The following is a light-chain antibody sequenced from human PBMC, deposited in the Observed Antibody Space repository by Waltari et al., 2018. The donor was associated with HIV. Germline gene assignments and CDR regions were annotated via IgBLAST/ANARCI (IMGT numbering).Light chain of an antibody. CDR2: DNN. J-gene: IGLJ2*01. V-gene: IGLV1-51*01. CDR3: GTWDGSVSAGV. CDR1: TSNIGKNF. Sequence: QSVLTQPPSVSAAPGQKVTFSCSGSTSNIGKNFVSWYQQLPDAAPKLIIYDNNKRPSGVPDRFSGSKSATSATLAITGLQTGDEADYYCGTWDGSVSAGVFGGGTKLTVL.